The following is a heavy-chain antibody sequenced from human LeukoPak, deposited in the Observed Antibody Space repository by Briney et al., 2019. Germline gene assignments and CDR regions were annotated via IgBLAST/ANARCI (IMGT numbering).Heavy chain of an antibody. CDR2: IYYSGST. CDR1: GGSISSYY. D-gene: IGHD4-17*01. Sequence: SETLSLTCTVSGGSISSYYWSWIRQPPGKGLEWIGYIYYSGSTNYNPSLKSRVTISVDTSKNQFSLKLSSVTAADTAVYYCARGGYGDYVTVGDYWGQGTLVTVSS. CDR3: ARGGYGDYVTVGDY. J-gene: IGHJ4*02. V-gene: IGHV4-59*01.